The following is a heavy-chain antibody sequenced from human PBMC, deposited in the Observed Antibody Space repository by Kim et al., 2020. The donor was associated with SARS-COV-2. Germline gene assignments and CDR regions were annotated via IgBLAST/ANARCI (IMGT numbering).Heavy chain of an antibody. CDR1: GGSFSGYY. V-gene: IGHV4-34*01. CDR2: INHSGST. D-gene: IGHD3-16*01. J-gene: IGHJ4*02. Sequence: SETLSLTCAVYGGSFSGYYWSWIRQPPGKGLEWIGEINHSGSTNYNPSLKSRVTISVDTSKNQFSLKLSSVTAADTAVYYCARHVGAGEDYWGQGTLVTVSS. CDR3: ARHVGAGEDY.